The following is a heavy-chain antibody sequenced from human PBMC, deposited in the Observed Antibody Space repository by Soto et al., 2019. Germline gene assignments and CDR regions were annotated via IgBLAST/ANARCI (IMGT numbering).Heavy chain of an antibody. Sequence: QVQLQQSGPRLARPSGTLSLTCVVSGGSISSTNWWTWVRQTPGKGLEWIGEVYHTGSTKYNPSLKKRVTISLAKSNNQFSLMLKSVSAADTAVYYCAPLPPRIVVVVLPIPSWGQGTLVTVSS. CDR2: VYHTGST. CDR1: GGSISSTNW. D-gene: IGHD2-15*01. V-gene: IGHV4-4*02. J-gene: IGHJ4*02. CDR3: APLPPRIVVVVLPIPS.